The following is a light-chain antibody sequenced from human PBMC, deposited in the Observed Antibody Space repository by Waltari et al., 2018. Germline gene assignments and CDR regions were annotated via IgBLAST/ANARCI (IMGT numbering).Light chain of an antibody. CDR3: ASYTSSKTWV. V-gene: IGLV2-14*01. CDR2: DVT. Sequence: QSALTQPASVSGSPGQSITISCTGTSSHGGGYDYVPWYQQHPGKAPKLMIFDVTKRPSGVSDRFSGSKSGNTASLTMSGLHTEDEADYYCASYTSSKTWVFGGGTKLTVL. CDR1: SSHGGGYDY. J-gene: IGLJ3*02.